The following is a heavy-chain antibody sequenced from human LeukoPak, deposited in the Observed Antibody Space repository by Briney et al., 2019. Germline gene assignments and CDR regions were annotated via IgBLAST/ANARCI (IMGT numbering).Heavy chain of an antibody. CDR2: INPNSGDT. CDR3: ARGLRGYCDSDSCYLFDY. Sequence: ASVKVSCKASGYSFTGYYVHWVRQAPGQGLEWMGWINPNSGDTNYAQKFQGRVTMTRDTSISTAYMELSRLRSDDTAVYYCARGLRGYCDSDSCYLFDYWGQGILVTVSS. V-gene: IGHV1-2*02. D-gene: IGHD2-15*01. CDR1: GYSFTGYY. J-gene: IGHJ4*02.